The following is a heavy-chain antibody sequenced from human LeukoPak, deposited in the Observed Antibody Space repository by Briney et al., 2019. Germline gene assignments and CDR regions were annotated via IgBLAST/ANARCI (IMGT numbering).Heavy chain of an antibody. D-gene: IGHD3-22*01. CDR3: ARGTYHYDSRSYSAGAFDI. CDR1: GFSLSRYG. V-gene: IGHV3-30-3*01. Sequence: GGSLRLSCAGSGFSLSRYGMHWVRQAPGKGLEWVAFISYDGSNKYYADSVKGRFTISRDNSKNTLYVQMNSLRAEDTAVYYCARGTYHYDSRSYSAGAFDIWGQGTMVTFSS. J-gene: IGHJ3*02. CDR2: ISYDGSNK.